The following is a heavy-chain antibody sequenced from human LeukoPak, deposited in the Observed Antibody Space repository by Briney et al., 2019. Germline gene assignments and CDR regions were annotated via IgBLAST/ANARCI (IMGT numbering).Heavy chain of an antibody. CDR3: ARDVTMVRGVILDY. Sequence: GVSLRRSCSGSGFTCSSYAMHWVRQAPGKGLEWVALISYDGSKYYYADSVQGRLTISRDNSKKSLYLQMNSLRTEDTAVYYCARDVTMVRGVILDYWGQGTLVTVSS. J-gene: IGHJ4*02. CDR2: ISYDGSKY. CDR1: GFTCSSYA. D-gene: IGHD3-10*01. V-gene: IGHV3-30*04.